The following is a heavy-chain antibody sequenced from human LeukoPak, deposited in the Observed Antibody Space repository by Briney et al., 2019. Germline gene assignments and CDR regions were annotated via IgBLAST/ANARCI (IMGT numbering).Heavy chain of an antibody. CDR3: ARDKGDAFDI. V-gene: IGHV1-69*01. CDR2: IIPIFGTA. Sequence: ASVKVSCKASGGTFSSYGINWVRQAPGQGLEWMGGIIPIFGTANYAQKFQGRVTITADESTSTAYMELSCLRSEDTAVYYCARDKGDAFDIWGQGTMVTVSS. CDR1: GGTFSSYG. J-gene: IGHJ3*02.